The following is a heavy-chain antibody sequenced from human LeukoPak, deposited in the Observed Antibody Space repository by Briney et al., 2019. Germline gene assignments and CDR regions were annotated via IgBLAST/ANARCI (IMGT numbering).Heavy chain of an antibody. Sequence: GRSLRLSCAASGFTFSSYAMHWVRQAPGKGLEWVAVISYDGSNKYYADSVKGRFTISRDNSKNTLYLQMNSLRVEDTAVYYCARDGGISTVTTGKLYNWFDPWGQGTLVTVSS. CDR2: ISYDGSNK. J-gene: IGHJ5*02. V-gene: IGHV3-30-3*01. CDR3: ARDGGISTVTTGKLYNWFDP. D-gene: IGHD4-17*01. CDR1: GFTFSSYA.